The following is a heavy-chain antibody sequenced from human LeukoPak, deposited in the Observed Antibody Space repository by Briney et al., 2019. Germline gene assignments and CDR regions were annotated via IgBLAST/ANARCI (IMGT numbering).Heavy chain of an antibody. D-gene: IGHD3-22*01. V-gene: IGHV4-39*01. CDR2: IYYSGST. J-gene: IGHJ3*02. CDR1: GGSISSYY. Sequence: KASETLSLTFTVSGGSISSYYWSWIRQPPGKGLEWIGSIYYSGSTYYNPSLKSRVTISVDTSKNQFSLKLSSVTAADTAVYYCARQSTWLYAFDIWGQGTMVTVSS. CDR3: ARQSTWLYAFDI.